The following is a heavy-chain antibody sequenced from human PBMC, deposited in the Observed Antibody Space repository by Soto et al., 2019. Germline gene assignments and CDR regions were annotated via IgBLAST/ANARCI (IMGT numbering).Heavy chain of an antibody. CDR3: ARGAYGSSWYFGYYGMDV. D-gene: IGHD6-13*01. Sequence: ASVKVSCKASGYTFTSYAIHWVRQAPGQRLEWMGWINAGNGNTKYSQKFQGRVTITRDTSASTAYMELSSLRSEDTAVYYCARGAYGSSWYFGYYGMDVWGQGTTVTAP. J-gene: IGHJ6*02. CDR2: INAGNGNT. CDR1: GYTFTSYA. V-gene: IGHV1-3*01.